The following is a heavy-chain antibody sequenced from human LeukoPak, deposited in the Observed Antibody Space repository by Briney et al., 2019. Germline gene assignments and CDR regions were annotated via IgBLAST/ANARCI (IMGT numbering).Heavy chain of an antibody. CDR1: GGSISSYY. V-gene: IGHV4-4*07. CDR2: IYTSGST. Sequence: PSETLSLTCTVSGGSISSYYWSWIRQPAGKGLEWIGRIYTSGSTNYNPSLKSRVTMSVDTSKNQFSLKFISVTAADTAVYYCARFAYGLGSPRNYYIDVWGKGTTVIISS. CDR3: ARFAYGLGSPRNYYIDV. J-gene: IGHJ6*03. D-gene: IGHD3-10*01.